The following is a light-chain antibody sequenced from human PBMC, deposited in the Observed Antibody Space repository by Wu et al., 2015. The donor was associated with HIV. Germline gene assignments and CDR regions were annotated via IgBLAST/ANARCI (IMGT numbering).Light chain of an antibody. Sequence: AIRITQSPSSLSASTGDRVTITCRASQGISSYLAWYQQKPGKAPKLLIYAASTLQSGVPSRFSGSGSGTDFTLTISCLQSEDFATYYCQQYYSYPWTFGQG. CDR2: AAS. CDR3: QQYYSYPWT. J-gene: IGKJ1*01. V-gene: IGKV1-8*01. CDR1: QGISSY.